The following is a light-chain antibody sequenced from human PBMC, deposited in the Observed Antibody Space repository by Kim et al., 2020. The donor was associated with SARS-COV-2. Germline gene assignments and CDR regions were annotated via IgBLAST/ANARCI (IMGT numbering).Light chain of an antibody. CDR2: EGF. J-gene: IGLJ3*02. CDR3: CSYAGSSTFV. Sequence: GQSITISCTGTSSDDRNYNLVSWYQHHPGKAPKLMIYEGFKRPSGVSNRFSGSKSGNTASLTISALQAEDEADYYCCSYAGSSTFVFVGGTKLTVL. V-gene: IGLV2-23*03. CDR1: SSDDRNYNL.